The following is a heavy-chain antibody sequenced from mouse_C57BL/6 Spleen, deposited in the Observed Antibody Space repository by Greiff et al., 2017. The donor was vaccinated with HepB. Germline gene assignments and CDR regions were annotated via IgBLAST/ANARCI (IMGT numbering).Heavy chain of an antibody. CDR1: GFTFSSYA. D-gene: IGHD1-1*01. J-gene: IGHJ3*01. V-gene: IGHV5-4*01. CDR3: AREENYGSSYSFAY. Sequence: EVKLMESGGGLVKPGGSLKLSCAASGFTFSSYAMSWVRQTPEKRLEWVATISDGGSYTYYPDNVKGRFTISRDNAKNNLYLQMSHLKSEDTAMYYCAREENYGSSYSFAYWGQGTLVTVSA. CDR2: ISDGGSYT.